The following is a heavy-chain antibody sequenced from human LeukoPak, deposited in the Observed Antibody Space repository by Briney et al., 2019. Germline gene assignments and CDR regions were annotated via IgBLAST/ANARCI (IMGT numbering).Heavy chain of an antibody. CDR2: ISSSSSYI. Sequence: PGGSLRLSCAASGFTFSSYSMNWVRQAPGKGLEWVSSISSSSSYIYYADSVKGRFTISRDNSKNTLYLEMNSLRAEDTAVYYCAKITEYCSGGSCYTGDYWGQGTLVTVSS. J-gene: IGHJ4*02. CDR1: GFTFSSYS. D-gene: IGHD2-15*01. CDR3: AKITEYCSGGSCYTGDY. V-gene: IGHV3-21*04.